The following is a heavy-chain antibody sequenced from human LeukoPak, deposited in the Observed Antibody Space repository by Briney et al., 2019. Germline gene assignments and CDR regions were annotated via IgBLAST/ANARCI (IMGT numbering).Heavy chain of an antibody. CDR3: AREIGDYYDSSGYRTYYFDY. D-gene: IGHD3-22*01. V-gene: IGHV4-4*07. CDR2: IYTSGST. CDR1: GGSISSYY. J-gene: IGHJ4*02. Sequence: PSETLSLTCTVSGGSISSYYWSWIRQPAGKGLEWIGRIYTSGSTNYNPSLKSRVTMSVGTSKNQISLKLSSVSAADTAVYYCAREIGDYYDSSGYRTYYFDYWGQGTLVTVSS.